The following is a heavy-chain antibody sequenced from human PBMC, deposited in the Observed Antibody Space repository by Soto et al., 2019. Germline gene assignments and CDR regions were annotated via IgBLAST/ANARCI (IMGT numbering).Heavy chain of an antibody. CDR1: GFTFSSYA. V-gene: IGHV3-30-3*01. D-gene: IGHD6-19*01. CDR2: ISYDGSNK. Sequence: LRLSCAASGFTFSSYAMHWVRQAPGKGLEWVAVISYDGSNKYYADSVKGRFTISRDNSKNTLYLQMNSLRAEDTAVYYCARDIAVAGRLDYWGQGTLVTVSS. CDR3: ARDIAVAGRLDY. J-gene: IGHJ4*02.